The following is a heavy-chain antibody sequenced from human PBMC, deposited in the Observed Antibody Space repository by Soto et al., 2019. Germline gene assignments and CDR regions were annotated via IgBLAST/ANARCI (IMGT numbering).Heavy chain of an antibody. D-gene: IGHD3-22*01. Sequence: SVKVSCKASGGTFSSDSFSWVRQAPGQGLEWMGGIIPMFDTLIYAQKFQDRVTITADESTSTAYMQLSSLRSGDTAVYYCARDLYSYDTGGYYYDTFDIWGQGTMVTVS. J-gene: IGHJ3*02. CDR3: ARDLYSYDTGGYYYDTFDI. CDR2: IIPMFDTL. V-gene: IGHV1-69*13. CDR1: GGTFSSDS.